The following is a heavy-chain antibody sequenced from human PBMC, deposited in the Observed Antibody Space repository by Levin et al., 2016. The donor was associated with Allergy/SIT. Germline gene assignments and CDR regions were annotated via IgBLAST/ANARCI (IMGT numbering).Heavy chain of an antibody. J-gene: IGHJ4*02. D-gene: IGHD4-11*01. V-gene: IGHV3-74*01. Sequence: GESLKISCAASGFTFSSYDMHWVRQAPGKGLVWVSRINGDGSSTSYADSVRGRFTISRDNAKNTLYLQMISLRAEDTAVYYCAGVVLYSSYPHFDYWGQGTLVTVSS. CDR1: GFTFSSYD. CDR2: INGDGSST. CDR3: AGVVLYSSYPHFDY.